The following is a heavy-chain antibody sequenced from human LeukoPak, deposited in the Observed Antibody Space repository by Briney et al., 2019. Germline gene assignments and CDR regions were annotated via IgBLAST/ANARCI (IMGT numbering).Heavy chain of an antibody. D-gene: IGHD1-26*01. CDR3: ARRLRRSLQDLVGYYYYYMDV. CDR2: ISSSSSTI. V-gene: IGHV3-48*01. Sequence: PGGSLRLSCAASGFTFSSYSMNWVRQAPGKGLEWVSYISSSSSTIYYADSVKGRFTISRDNAKNSLYLQMNSLRAEDTAVYYCARRLRRSLQDLVGYYYYYMDVWGKGTTVTVSS. J-gene: IGHJ6*03. CDR1: GFTFSSYS.